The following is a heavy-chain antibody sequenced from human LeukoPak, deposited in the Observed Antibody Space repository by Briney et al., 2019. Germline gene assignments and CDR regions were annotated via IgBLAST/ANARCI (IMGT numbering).Heavy chain of an antibody. CDR1: GFTFSSNY. CDR3: ARERLGYCSSTSCSNYMDV. Sequence: GGSLRLSCAASGFTFSSNYMSWVRQAPGKGLEWVSVISSGGSAYHADSVKGRFTISRDNSKTTLYLQMNSLRAEDTAVYYCARERLGYCSSTSCSNYMDVWGKGTTVTVSS. V-gene: IGHV3-53*01. D-gene: IGHD2-2*01. J-gene: IGHJ6*03. CDR2: ISSGGSA.